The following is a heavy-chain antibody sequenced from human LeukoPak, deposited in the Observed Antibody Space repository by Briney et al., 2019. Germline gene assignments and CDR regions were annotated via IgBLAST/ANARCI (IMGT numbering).Heavy chain of an antibody. Sequence: GGSLRLSCEASGFSLSSYEMNWVRQAPGKGLEWVSHISSRGSTIYYADSVKGRFTISRDNAKNSLYLQMNSLRAEDTAVYYCAKDKGREGDYWGQGNLVTVSS. CDR2: ISSRGSTI. V-gene: IGHV3-48*03. CDR1: GFSLSSYE. CDR3: AKDKGREGDY. J-gene: IGHJ4*02.